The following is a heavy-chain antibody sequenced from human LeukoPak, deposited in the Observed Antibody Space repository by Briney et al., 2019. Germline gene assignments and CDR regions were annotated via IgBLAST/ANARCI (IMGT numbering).Heavy chain of an antibody. CDR3: AKDPGSGGLRGADY. J-gene: IGHJ4*02. D-gene: IGHD6-25*01. V-gene: IGHV3-30*04. Sequence: PGGSLRLSCAASGFTFRSYAMHWVRQAPGKGLEWAAVISYDGSNKYYADSVKGRFTISRDNSKNTLYLQMNSLRAEDTAVYYCAKDPGSGGLRGADYWGQGTLVTVSS. CDR2: ISYDGSNK. CDR1: GFTFRSYA.